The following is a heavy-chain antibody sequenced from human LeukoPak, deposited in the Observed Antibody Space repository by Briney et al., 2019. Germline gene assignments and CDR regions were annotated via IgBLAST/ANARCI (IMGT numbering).Heavy chain of an antibody. J-gene: IGHJ3*02. CDR2: IYYSGST. CDR3: ARPRQEKLRYFDWSYDAFDI. D-gene: IGHD3-9*01. CDR1: GGSISSSSYY. Sequence: SETLSLTCSVSGGSISSSSYYWGCIRQPPGKGLEWLGSIYYSGSTYYNPSLKSRVTISVDTSKHQFSLKLSSVNAADTAVYYCARPRQEKLRYFDWSYDAFDIWGQGTMVTVSS. V-gene: IGHV4-39*01.